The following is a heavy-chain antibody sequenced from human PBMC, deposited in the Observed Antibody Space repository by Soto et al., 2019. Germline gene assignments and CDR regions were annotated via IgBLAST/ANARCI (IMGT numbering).Heavy chain of an antibody. CDR3: ASQSDFRSCQFGMDV. CDR2: IKVAGSEK. J-gene: IGHJ6*02. V-gene: IGHV3-7*01. D-gene: IGHD3-3*01. Sequence: VLFMRLWCAAFGFTCGGYGMNWIRQETRKGLEWVANIKVAGSEKYYVDSVKGRFTISRDNAKNSLFLQMNSLRAEDTAVYFCASQSDFRSCQFGMDVRGEGTTVTVSS. CDR1: GFTCGGYG.